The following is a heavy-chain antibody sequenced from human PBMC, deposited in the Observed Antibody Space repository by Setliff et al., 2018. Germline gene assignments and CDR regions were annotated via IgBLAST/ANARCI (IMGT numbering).Heavy chain of an antibody. D-gene: IGHD1-26*01. J-gene: IGHJ6*03. CDR3: ARDREVVGSTRGTYYHYYHMDV. CDR2: IWNDGSSA. Sequence: PGGSLRLSCVASGFTFSNYGMHWVRQAPGKGLEWVALIWNDGSSAYYADSVKGRFTISRDNSENTLYLQMNSLRAEDTAVYYCARDREVVGSTRGTYYHYYHMDVWGKGTTVTVSS. CDR1: GFTFSNYG. V-gene: IGHV3-30*02.